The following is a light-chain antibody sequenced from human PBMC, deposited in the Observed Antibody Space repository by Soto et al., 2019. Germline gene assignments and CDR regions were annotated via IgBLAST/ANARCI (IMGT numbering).Light chain of an antibody. V-gene: IGLV1-40*01. CDR3: QSYDSSRSGFYV. J-gene: IGLJ1*01. CDR2: GNS. Sequence: QSVLTQPPSVSGAPGQRVTISCTGSSSNIGAGYDVHWYQQLPGTAPKLLIYGNSNRPSGVPDRFSGSKSGTSASLAITGLQAEDEADYYRQSYDSSRSGFYVFGTGTKVTVL. CDR1: SSNIGAGYD.